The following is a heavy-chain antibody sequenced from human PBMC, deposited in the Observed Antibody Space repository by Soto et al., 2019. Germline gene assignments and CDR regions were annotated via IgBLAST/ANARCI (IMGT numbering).Heavy chain of an antibody. CDR2: IHHSGST. D-gene: IGHD6-19*01. CDR3: ARRAVADTYWFDP. CDR1: GGSFSGYY. Sequence: PSETLSLTCAVYGGSFSGYYWSWIRQPPGKGLEWIGEIHHSGSTNYSPSLKSRVTISVDTSKNQFSLKVRSVTAADTAVYYCARRAVADTYWFDPWGQGTQVTVSS. J-gene: IGHJ5*02. V-gene: IGHV4-34*01.